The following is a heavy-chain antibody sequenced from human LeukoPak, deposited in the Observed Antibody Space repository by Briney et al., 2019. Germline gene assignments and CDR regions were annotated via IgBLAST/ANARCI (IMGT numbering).Heavy chain of an antibody. J-gene: IGHJ6*04. CDR1: GFTFSSYA. V-gene: IGHV3-30*04. Sequence: PGRSLRLSCAASGFTFSSYAMHWVRQAPGKGLEWVAVISYDGSNKYYADSVKGRFTISRDNSKNTLYLQMNSLRAEDTAVYCCAREEPYCSSTSCYLGYGMDVWGKGTTVTVSS. D-gene: IGHD2-2*01. CDR3: AREEPYCSSTSCYLGYGMDV. CDR2: ISYDGSNK.